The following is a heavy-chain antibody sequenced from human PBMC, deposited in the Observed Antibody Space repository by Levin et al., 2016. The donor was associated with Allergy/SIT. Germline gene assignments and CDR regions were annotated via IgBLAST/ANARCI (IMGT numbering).Heavy chain of an antibody. J-gene: IGHJ1*01. V-gene: IGHV3-9*01. CDR2: ISWNSGSI. CDR1: GFTFDDYA. Sequence: GGSLRLSCAASGFTFDDYAMHWVRQAPGKGLEWVSGISWNSGSIGYADSVKGRFTISRDNAKNSLYLQMNSLRAEDTALYYCAKDVFHYYDKRAHFQHWGQGTLVTVSS. D-gene: IGHD3-22*01. CDR3: AKDVFHYYDKRAHFQH.